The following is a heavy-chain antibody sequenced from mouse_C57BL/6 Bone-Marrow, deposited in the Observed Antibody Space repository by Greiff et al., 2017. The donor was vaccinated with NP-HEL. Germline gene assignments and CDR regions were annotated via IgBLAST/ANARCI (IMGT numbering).Heavy chain of an antibody. J-gene: IGHJ1*03. CDR1: GYTFTSYW. CDR3: ARSDYYGSSDFDV. D-gene: IGHD1-1*01. CDR2: IYPGSGST. Sequence: VKLQQPGAELVKPGASVKMSCKASGYTFTSYWITWVKQRPGQGLEWIGDIYPGSGSTNYNEKFKSKATLTVDTSSSTAYMQRSSLTSEDSAVYYCARSDYYGSSDFDVWGTGTTVTVSS. V-gene: IGHV1-55*01.